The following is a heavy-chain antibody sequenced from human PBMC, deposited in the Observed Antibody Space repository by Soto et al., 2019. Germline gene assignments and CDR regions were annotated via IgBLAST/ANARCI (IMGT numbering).Heavy chain of an antibody. CDR2: IYYSGST. CDR3: AREAVYDSSGYYDY. D-gene: IGHD3-22*01. J-gene: IGHJ4*02. Sequence: QVQLQESGPGLVKPSETLSLTCTVSGGSISSYYWSWIRQPPGKGLEWIGYIYYSGSTNYNPSLKSRVTISVDTSKNQFSLKLSSVTAADTAVYYCAREAVYDSSGYYDYWGQGTLVTVSS. CDR1: GGSISSYY. V-gene: IGHV4-59*01.